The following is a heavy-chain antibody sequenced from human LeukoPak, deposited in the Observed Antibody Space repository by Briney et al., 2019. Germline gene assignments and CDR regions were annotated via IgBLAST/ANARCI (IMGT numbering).Heavy chain of an antibody. CDR3: ARGLNCSSTSCYLDYFDY. J-gene: IGHJ4*02. D-gene: IGHD2-2*01. Sequence: SGGSLRLSCAASGFTFSDYYMSWIRQAPGKGLEWVSYISSSGSTIYYADSVKGRFTISRDNAKNSLYLQMNSLRAEDTAVYYCARGLNCSSTSCYLDYFDYWGQGTLVTVSS. V-gene: IGHV3-11*04. CDR1: GFTFSDYY. CDR2: ISSSGSTI.